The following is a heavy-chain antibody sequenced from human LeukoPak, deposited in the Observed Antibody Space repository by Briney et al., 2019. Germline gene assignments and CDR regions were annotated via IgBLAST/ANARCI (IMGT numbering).Heavy chain of an antibody. D-gene: IGHD4-17*01. CDR1: GGSISSYY. CDR2: IYYSGST. V-gene: IGHV4-59*01. CDR3: ARDSVTSGMDV. J-gene: IGHJ6*02. Sequence: PSETLFLTCTVSGGSISSYYWSWIRQPPGKGLEWIGYIYYSGSTNYNPSLKSRVTISVDTSKNQFSLKLSSVTAADTAVYYCARDSVTSGMDVWGQGTTVSVSS.